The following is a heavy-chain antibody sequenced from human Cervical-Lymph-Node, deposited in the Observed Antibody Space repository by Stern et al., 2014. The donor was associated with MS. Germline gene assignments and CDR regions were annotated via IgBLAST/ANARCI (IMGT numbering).Heavy chain of an antibody. CDR3: TRHQGGIAAL. Sequence: VQLVESGAEVKKPGSSVKVACKASGDSFSNFGISWVRQAPGKGLEWMGGLTTLVGTANDAQRFQGRVPFNADVSTDTVYMQMSSLRSDDTAVYYCTRHQGGIAALWGQGPLVTVSS. CDR1: GDSFSNFG. CDR2: LTTLVGTA. D-gene: IGHD6-13*01. J-gene: IGHJ4*02. V-gene: IGHV1-69*01.